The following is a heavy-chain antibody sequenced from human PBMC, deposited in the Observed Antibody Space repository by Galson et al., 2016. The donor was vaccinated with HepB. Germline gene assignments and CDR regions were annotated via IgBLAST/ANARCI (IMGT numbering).Heavy chain of an antibody. V-gene: IGHV3-48*02. J-gene: IGHJ4*02. Sequence: SLRLSCAASGFVFSGFSMNWVRQAPGKGLEWVAHIGSGGVAMYADSVRGRFAISRDNAKRSVYVQMNSLRDEDTAVCFCARDGRREYSGYDYWFDYWGQGALVTVSS. CDR2: IGSGGVA. CDR1: GFVFSGFS. CDR3: ARDGRREYSGYDYWFDY. D-gene: IGHD5-12*01.